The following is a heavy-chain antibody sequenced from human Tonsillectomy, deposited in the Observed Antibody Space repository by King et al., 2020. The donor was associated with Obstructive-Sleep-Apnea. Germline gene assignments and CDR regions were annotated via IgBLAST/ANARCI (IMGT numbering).Heavy chain of an antibody. Sequence: VQLQESGPGLVKPSQTLSLTCTVSGGSISSGDYYWSWIRQPPGKGLEWIGYIYYSGSTYYNPSLKSRVTISVDTSKNQFSLKLSSVTAADTAVYYCARGLCSSTSCYGDYYYYGMDVWGQGTTVTVSS. CDR2: IYYSGST. V-gene: IGHV4-30-4*01. D-gene: IGHD2-2*01. CDR3: ARGLCSSTSCYGDYYYYGMDV. J-gene: IGHJ6*02. CDR1: GGSISSGDYY.